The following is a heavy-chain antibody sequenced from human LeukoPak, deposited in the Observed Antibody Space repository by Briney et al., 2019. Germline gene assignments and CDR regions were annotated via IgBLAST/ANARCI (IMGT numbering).Heavy chain of an antibody. D-gene: IGHD4-11*01. CDR2: IYYSGRT. Sequence: SETLSLTCSVYGGSISSDYWSWIRQPPGKGLEWIGYIYYSGRTYYNPSLKSRITIAVDTSKNQFSLELSSVTAADSAVYYCARGFYSPHYWGQGTLVSVSS. V-gene: IGHV4-59*01. CDR1: GGSISSDY. CDR3: ARGFYSPHY. J-gene: IGHJ4*02.